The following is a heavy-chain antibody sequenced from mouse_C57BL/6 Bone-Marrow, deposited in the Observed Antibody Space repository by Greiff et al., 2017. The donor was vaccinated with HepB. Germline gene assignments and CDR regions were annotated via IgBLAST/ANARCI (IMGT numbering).Heavy chain of an antibody. V-gene: IGHV5-17*01. CDR3: ARVGYWYFDV. CDR2: ISSGSSTI. J-gene: IGHJ1*03. Sequence: EVQGVESGGGLVKPGGSLKLSCAASGFTFSDYGMHWVRQAPEKGLEWVAYISSGSSTIYYADTVKGRFTISRDNAKNTLFLQMTSLRSEDTAMYYCARVGYWYFDVWGTGTTVTVSS. CDR1: GFTFSDYG.